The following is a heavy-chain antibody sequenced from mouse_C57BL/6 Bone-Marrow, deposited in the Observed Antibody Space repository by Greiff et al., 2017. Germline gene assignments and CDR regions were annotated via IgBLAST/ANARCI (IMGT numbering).Heavy chain of an antibody. J-gene: IGHJ3*01. CDR1: GYTFTDYN. CDR3: ARSGCYYPY. CDR2: INPNNGGT. D-gene: IGHD2-3*01. Sequence: EVQLQESGPELVKPGASVKIPCKASGYTFTDYNMDWVKQSHGKSLEWIGDINPNNGGTIYNQKFKGKATLTVEKSSSTAYMELRSLTAEDTAVYYCARSGCYYPYWGQGTLVTVSA. V-gene: IGHV1-18*01.